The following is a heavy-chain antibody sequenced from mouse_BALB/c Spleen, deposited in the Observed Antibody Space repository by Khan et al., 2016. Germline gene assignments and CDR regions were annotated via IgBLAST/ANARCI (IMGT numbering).Heavy chain of an antibody. Sequence: QVTLKESGPGILQSSQTLSLTCSFSGFSLNTSGMGVGWIRQPSGKGLEWLAHIWWDDDKYYNTALKSGLTISKDTSKNQVFLKIASVDTADTATYYCAPYYYGSSYYWGQGTTLTVSS. CDR1: GFSLNTSGMG. CDR3: APYYYGSSYY. J-gene: IGHJ2*01. V-gene: IGHV8-8*01. D-gene: IGHD1-1*01. CDR2: IWWDDDK.